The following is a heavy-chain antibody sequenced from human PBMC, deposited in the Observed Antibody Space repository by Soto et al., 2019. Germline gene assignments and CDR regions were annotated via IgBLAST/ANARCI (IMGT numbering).Heavy chain of an antibody. J-gene: IGHJ6*02. Sequence: EVQLLESGGGLVQPGGSLRLSCAASGFTFSSYAMSWVRHAPGKGLEWVSAISGSGGSTYYADSVKGRFTISRDNSKNTLYLQMNSLRAEDTAVYYCAKDGYGGGYYYYYGMDVWGQGTTVTVSS. CDR2: ISGSGGST. D-gene: IGHD4-17*01. V-gene: IGHV3-23*01. CDR1: GFTFSSYA. CDR3: AKDGYGGGYYYYYGMDV.